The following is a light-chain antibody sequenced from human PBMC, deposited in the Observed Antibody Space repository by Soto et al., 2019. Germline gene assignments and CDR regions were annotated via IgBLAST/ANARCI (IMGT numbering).Light chain of an antibody. CDR1: QSVSSN. J-gene: IGKJ1*01. CDR2: GAS. CDR3: QQYNNWPPWT. Sequence: ETVMTQSPATLSVSPGERATLSCRASQSVSSNLAWYQQKPGRAPRLLIYGASTRATGIPARFSGSGSGTEFTLTISSLQSEDFAAYCCQQYNNWPPWTFGQGTKVEIK. V-gene: IGKV3-15*01.